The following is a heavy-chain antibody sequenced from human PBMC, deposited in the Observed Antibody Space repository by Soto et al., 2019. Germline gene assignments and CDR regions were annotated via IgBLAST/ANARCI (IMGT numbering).Heavy chain of an antibody. D-gene: IGHD6-6*01. CDR1: GGTFSSYA. CDR2: IIPIFGTA. J-gene: IGHJ3*02. Sequence: SVKVSCKASGGTFSSYAINWVRQAPGQGLEWMGGIIPIFGTANYAQNFQGRVTITADESTTTAYMALSSLRSEDTAVYYCAKHSTSSDAFDIWGQGTMVTVSS. V-gene: IGHV1-69*13. CDR3: AKHSTSSDAFDI.